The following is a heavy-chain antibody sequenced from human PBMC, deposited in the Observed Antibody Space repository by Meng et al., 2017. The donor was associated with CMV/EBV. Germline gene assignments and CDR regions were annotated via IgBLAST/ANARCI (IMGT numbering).Heavy chain of an antibody. CDR3: ARRIAAAGFYYGMDV. CDR2: IYYSGST. CDR1: GGSISSYY. V-gene: IGHV4-59*01. D-gene: IGHD6-13*01. J-gene: IGHJ6*02. Sequence: SETLSLTCTVSGGSISSYYWSWIRQPPGKGLEWIGYIYYSGSTNYNPSLKSRVTISVATSKNQFSLKLSSVTAAGTAVYYCARRIAAAGFYYGMDVWGQGTTVTVSS.